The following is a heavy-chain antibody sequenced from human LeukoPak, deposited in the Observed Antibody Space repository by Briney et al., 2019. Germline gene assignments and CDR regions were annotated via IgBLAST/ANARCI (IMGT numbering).Heavy chain of an antibody. CDR2: VHYNGAT. Sequence: SETLSLTCTVSGGSVTSTTYYWGWGRQPPGKGLEWVGVVHYNGATYYDPSLKSRVTMSIDTSENQFSLKVTSVTAADTAVYYCARRRVAATAGWFDPWGQGTLVTVSS. V-gene: IGHV4-39*01. J-gene: IGHJ5*02. D-gene: IGHD2-15*01. CDR3: ARRRVAATAGWFDP. CDR1: GGSVTSTTYY.